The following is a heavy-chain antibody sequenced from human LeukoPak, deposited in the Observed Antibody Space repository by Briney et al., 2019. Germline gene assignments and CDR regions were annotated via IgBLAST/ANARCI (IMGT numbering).Heavy chain of an antibody. D-gene: IGHD4-17*01. CDR3: ARAGGSTVSHSDY. CDR2: ISSSTSYI. CDR1: GFTFSSYS. Sequence: GGSLRLSCAASGFTFSSYSMNWIRQAPGKGLEWVSSISSSTSYIYYADSVKGRFTISRDNAKNSLYLQMNSLRAEDTAVYYCARAGGSTVSHSDYWGQGTLVTVSS. V-gene: IGHV3-21*01. J-gene: IGHJ4*02.